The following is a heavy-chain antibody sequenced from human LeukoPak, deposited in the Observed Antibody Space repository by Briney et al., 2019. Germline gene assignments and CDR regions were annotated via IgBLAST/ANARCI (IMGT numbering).Heavy chain of an antibody. D-gene: IGHD2-15*01. V-gene: IGHV3-21*01. CDR1: GFTFSNYG. Sequence: GRSLRLSCAASGFTFSNYGMHWVRQAPGKGLEWVSSISSSSSYIYYADSVKGRFTISRDNSKNTLYLQMNSLRAEDTAVYYCASHSGYCSGGSCSTYFDYWGQGTLVTVSS. CDR2: ISSSSSYI. CDR3: ASHSGYCSGGSCSTYFDY. J-gene: IGHJ4*02.